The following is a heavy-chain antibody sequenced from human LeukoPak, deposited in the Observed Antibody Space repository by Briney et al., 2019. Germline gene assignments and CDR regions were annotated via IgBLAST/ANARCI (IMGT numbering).Heavy chain of an antibody. CDR1: GYTFTKEA. J-gene: IGHJ4*02. CDR3: ASSTSCYAGGCFDY. Sequence: ASVKVSCKAFGYTFTKEAISWVRQAPGQGLEWMGWISAYNGNTNYAQKLQGRVTMTTDTSTSTAYMELRSLRSDDTAVYYCASSTSCYAGGCFDYWGQGTLVTVSS. V-gene: IGHV1-18*01. CDR2: ISAYNGNT. D-gene: IGHD2-2*01.